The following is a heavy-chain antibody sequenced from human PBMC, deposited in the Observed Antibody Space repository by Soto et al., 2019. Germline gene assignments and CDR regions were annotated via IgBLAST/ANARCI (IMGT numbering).Heavy chain of an antibody. V-gene: IGHV4-34*01. J-gene: IGHJ1*01. D-gene: IGHD6-13*01. CDR2: INHSGRT. CDR3: ARGPYSSSWYQAEYFQH. CDR1: GGSFSGYY. Sequence: QVQLQQWGAGLLKPSETLSLTCAVYGGSFSGYYWSWIRQPPGKGLEWIGEINHSGRTNYNPSLKSRVTISVDTSKNQFSLKLSSVTAADTAVYYCARGPYSSSWYQAEYFQHWGQGTLVTVSS.